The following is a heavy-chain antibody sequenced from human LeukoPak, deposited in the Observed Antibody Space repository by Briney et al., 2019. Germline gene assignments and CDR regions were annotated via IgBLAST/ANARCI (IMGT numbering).Heavy chain of an antibody. CDR3: ARGFWFDP. CDR1: GGSISNYY. J-gene: IGHJ5*02. V-gene: IGHV4-59*01. Sequence: SETLSLTCTVSGGSISNYYWSWIRQPPGKGLEWIGYIYYSGSTNYNPSLKSRVTISVDTSKKQFSLKLSSVTTADTAVYYCARGFWFDPWGQGTLVTVSS. CDR2: IYYSGST.